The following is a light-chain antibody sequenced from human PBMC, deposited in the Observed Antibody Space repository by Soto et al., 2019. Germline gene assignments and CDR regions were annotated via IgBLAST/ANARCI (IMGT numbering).Light chain of an antibody. CDR1: QNLYNNY. J-gene: IGKJ4*01. CDR2: GAS. Sequence: IGCTQCRGSVSFSEVEIATLSCRASQNLYNNYLAWYQQKPGQAPRVLIYGASTRAAGIPDRFSGSGSGTDFTLSISRLEPEDLAVYYCQQHGNSLTFGGGTKVDI. CDR3: QQHGNSLT. V-gene: IGKV3-20*01.